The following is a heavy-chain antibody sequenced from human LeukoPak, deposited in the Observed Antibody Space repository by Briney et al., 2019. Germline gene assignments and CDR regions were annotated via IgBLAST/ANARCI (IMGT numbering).Heavy chain of an antibody. D-gene: IGHD6-19*01. CDR1: GYTLTELS. Sequence: ASVKVSCRVSGYTLTELSMHWVRQAPGKGLEWMGGFDPEDGETIYAQKFQGRVTMTEDTSTDTAYMELSSLRSEDTAVYYCARDIAVAGTEYYGMDVWGQGTTVTVSS. J-gene: IGHJ6*02. CDR3: ARDIAVAGTEYYGMDV. CDR2: FDPEDGET. V-gene: IGHV1-24*01.